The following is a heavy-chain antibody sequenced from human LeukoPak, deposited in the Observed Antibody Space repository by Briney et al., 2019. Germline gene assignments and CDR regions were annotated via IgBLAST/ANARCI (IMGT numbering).Heavy chain of an antibody. Sequence: SETLSLTCTVSGGSITSSDYYWGYIRQPPGKGLEWIGTIYYTGSTYYNSSLQSRVTMSVDTSKNQFSLKLSSVTAADTAVYYCARLRVRGAYNWFDPWGRGTLVTVSS. CDR2: IYYTGST. CDR1: GGSITSSDYY. D-gene: IGHD3-10*01. J-gene: IGHJ5*02. V-gene: IGHV4-39*01. CDR3: ARLRVRGAYNWFDP.